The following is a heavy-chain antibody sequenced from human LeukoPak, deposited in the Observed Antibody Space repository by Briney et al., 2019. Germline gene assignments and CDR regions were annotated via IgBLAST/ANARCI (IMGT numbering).Heavy chain of an antibody. CDR2: IYYSGST. D-gene: IGHD3-3*01. J-gene: IGHJ4*02. CDR1: GGSISSSSYY. V-gene: IGHV4-39*02. CDR3: ASEHYDFWSGYLTPPSNY. Sequence: SETLSLTCTVSGGSISSSSYYWGWIRQPPGKGLEWIGSIYYSGSTYYNPSLKSRVTISVDTSKNQFTLKLTSVTAADTAVYYCASEHYDFWSGYLTPPSNYWGQGTLVTVSS.